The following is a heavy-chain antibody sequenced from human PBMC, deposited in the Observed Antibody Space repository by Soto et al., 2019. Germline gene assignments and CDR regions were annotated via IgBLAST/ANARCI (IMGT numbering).Heavy chain of an antibody. CDR3: ARESTTVTTSEDY. J-gene: IGHJ4*02. Sequence: QVQLVQSGAEVKKPGSSVKVSCKASGGTFSSYAISWVRQAPGQGLEWMGIINPSGGSTSYAQKFQGRVTMTRDTSTSTVYMELSSLRSEDTAVYYCARESTTVTTSEDYWGQGTLVTVSS. V-gene: IGHV1-46*01. CDR1: GGTFSSYA. CDR2: INPSGGST. D-gene: IGHD4-17*01.